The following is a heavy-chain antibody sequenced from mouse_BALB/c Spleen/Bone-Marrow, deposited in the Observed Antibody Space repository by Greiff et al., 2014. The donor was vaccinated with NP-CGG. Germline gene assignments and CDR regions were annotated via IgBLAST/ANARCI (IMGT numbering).Heavy chain of an antibody. CDR1: GYAFTNYL. D-gene: IGHD2-4*01. Sequence: VQLVESGAELVRPGTSVKVSCKGSGYAFTNYLIEWVKQRSGQGLEWIGVINSGSGGTKYNEKFKGKATLTADKSSSTAHMQLSSLTSDDSAVYFCARAITDAMDYWGQGTSVTVSS. V-gene: IGHV1-54*01. J-gene: IGHJ4*01. CDR3: ARAITDAMDY. CDR2: INSGSGGT.